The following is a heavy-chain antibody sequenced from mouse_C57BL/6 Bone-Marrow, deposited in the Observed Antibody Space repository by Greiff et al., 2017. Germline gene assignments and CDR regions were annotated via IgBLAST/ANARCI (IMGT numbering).Heavy chain of an antibody. CDR1: GFNIKDDY. CDR3: TTKYYGSSYDAMDY. Sequence: EVQLQQSGAELVRPGASVKLSCTASGFNIKDDYMHWVKQRPEQGLEWIGWIDPENGDTEYASKFQGKATITADTSSNTAYLQLSSLTSEDTVVYYCTTKYYGSSYDAMDYWGQGTSVTVSS. D-gene: IGHD1-1*01. V-gene: IGHV14-4*01. CDR2: IDPENGDT. J-gene: IGHJ4*01.